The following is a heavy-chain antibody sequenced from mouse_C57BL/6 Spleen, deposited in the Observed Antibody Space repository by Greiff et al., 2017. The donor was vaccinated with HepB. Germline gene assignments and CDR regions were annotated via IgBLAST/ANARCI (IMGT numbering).Heavy chain of an antibody. J-gene: IGHJ3*01. CDR3: AREEDDYDWAWFAY. V-gene: IGHV1-22*01. CDR2: INPNNGGT. CDR1: GYTFTDYN. Sequence: VQLQQSGPELVKPGASVKMSCKASGYTFTDYNMHWVKQSHGKSLEWIGYINPNNGGTSYNQKFKGQATLTVNKSSSTAYMELRSLTSEDSAVYYCAREEDDYDWAWFAYWGQGTLVTVSA. D-gene: IGHD2-4*01.